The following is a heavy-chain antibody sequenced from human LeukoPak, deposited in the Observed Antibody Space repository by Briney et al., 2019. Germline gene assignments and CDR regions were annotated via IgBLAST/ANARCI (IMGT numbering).Heavy chain of an antibody. V-gene: IGHV3-23*01. D-gene: IGHD4-17*01. J-gene: IGHJ4*02. CDR3: VRGWYLEN. CDR2: ISPGGGTT. Sequence: GGSLRLSCAVSGFAFGSEAMSWVRQSPARGLEWVASISPGGGTTYYADYVKGRFTISRDNSNNTLYVHMNSLRAEDTAVYYAVRGWYLENWGQGTLVTVSS. CDR1: GFAFGSEA.